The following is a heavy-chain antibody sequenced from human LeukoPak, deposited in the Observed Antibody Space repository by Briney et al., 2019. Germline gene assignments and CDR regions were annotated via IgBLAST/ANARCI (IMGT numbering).Heavy chain of an antibody. J-gene: IGHJ4*02. Sequence: GGSLRLSCAASGFTFSSYAMSWVRQAPGKGLGRVSAISGSGGSTYYADSVKGRFTISRDNSKNTLYLQMNSLRAEDTAVYYCAKDFRRWATEFDYWGQGTLVTVSS. CDR1: GFTFSSYA. V-gene: IGHV3-23*01. CDR2: ISGSGGST. D-gene: IGHD4-23*01. CDR3: AKDFRRWATEFDY.